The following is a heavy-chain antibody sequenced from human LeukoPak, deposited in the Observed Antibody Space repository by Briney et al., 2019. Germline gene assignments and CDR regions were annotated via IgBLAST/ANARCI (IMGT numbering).Heavy chain of an antibody. CDR3: ARGDYDDGAGYLDH. V-gene: IGHV4-30-4*01. Sequence: SQTLSLTCTVSGGSIFSGDYYWNWIRQPPGKGLEWIGYIYYNGITYYNPSLESRVTISVDTSKNQFSLKLSSVTAADTAVYYCARGDYDDGAGYLDHWGQGTLVPVSS. J-gene: IGHJ5*02. D-gene: IGHD3-22*01. CDR2: IYYNGIT. CDR1: GGSIFSGDYY.